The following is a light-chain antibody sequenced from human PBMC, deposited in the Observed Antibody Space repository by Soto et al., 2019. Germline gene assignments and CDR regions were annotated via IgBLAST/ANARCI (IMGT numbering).Light chain of an antibody. CDR1: QSISSW. CDR2: DAS. V-gene: IGKV1-5*01. J-gene: IGKJ1*01. Sequence: DIQMTQSLSTLSASVGDRVTITYRASQSISSWLAWYQQKPGKAPKLLIDDASSLESGVPSRFSGSGSGTEFTLTISSLQPDDFATYYYQQYNSYSGTFGPGT. CDR3: QQYNSYSGT.